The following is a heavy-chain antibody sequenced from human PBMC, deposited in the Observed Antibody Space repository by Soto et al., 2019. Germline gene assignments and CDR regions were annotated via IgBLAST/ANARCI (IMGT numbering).Heavy chain of an antibody. D-gene: IGHD2-15*01. CDR3: ARDRLVESYYYSYMDV. CDR2: IKQDGSEK. CDR1: GFTFSSYW. V-gene: IGHV3-7*03. J-gene: IGHJ6*03. Sequence: GGSLRLSCAASGFTFSSYWMSWVRQAPGKGLEWVANIKQDGSEKYYVDSVKGRFTISRDNAKNSLYLQMNSLRAEDTAVYYCARDRLVESYYYSYMDVWGKGPTVTVSS.